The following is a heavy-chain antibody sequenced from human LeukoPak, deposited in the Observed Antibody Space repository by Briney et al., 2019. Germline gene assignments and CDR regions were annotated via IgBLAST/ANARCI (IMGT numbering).Heavy chain of an antibody. CDR3: ARASYYDSRTHAFDI. CDR1: GGSISSGSYF. V-gene: IGHV4-61*02. CDR2: IYTSGST. D-gene: IGHD3-22*01. J-gene: IGHJ3*02. Sequence: PSETLSLTCTVSGGSISSGSYFWSWIRQPAGKGLEWIGRIYTSGSTNYNPSLKSRVTISVDTSKNQFSLKLSSVTAADTAVYYCARASYYDSRTHAFDIWGQGTMVTVSS.